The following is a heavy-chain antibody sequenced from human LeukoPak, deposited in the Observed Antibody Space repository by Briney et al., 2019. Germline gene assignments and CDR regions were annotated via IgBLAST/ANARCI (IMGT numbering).Heavy chain of an antibody. D-gene: IGHD2-2*01. CDR1: GFTFSSYW. V-gene: IGHV3-7*01. CDR2: IKQDGSEK. CDR3: TRSKPRRGSSTSSASGALDY. Sequence: PGGSLRLSCAASGFTFSSYWMSWVRQAPGKGLEWVANIKQDGSEKYYVDSVKGRFTISKDNAKNSLYLQMNSLRAEDTAVYYCTRSKPRRGSSTSSASGALDYWGQGTLVAVSS. J-gene: IGHJ4*02.